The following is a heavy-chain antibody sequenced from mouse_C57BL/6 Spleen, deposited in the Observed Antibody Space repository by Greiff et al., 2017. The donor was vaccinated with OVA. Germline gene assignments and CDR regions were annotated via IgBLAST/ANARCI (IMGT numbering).Heavy chain of an antibody. V-gene: IGHV5-4*03. CDR1: GFTFSSYA. CDR2: ISAGGSYT. J-gene: IGHJ1*03. Sequence: EVKLMESGGGLVKPGGSLKLSCAASGFTFSSYAMSWVRQTPEKRLEWVATISAGGSYTYYPDNVKGRFTISRDNAKNNLYLQMSHLKSEDTAMYYCARGSSYRDGYFDVWGTGTTVTVSS. D-gene: IGHD1-1*01. CDR3: ARGSSYRDGYFDV.